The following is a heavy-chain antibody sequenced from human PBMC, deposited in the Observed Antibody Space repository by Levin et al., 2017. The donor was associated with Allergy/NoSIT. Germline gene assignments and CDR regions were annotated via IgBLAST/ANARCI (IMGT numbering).Heavy chain of an antibody. D-gene: IGHD3-10*01. V-gene: IGHV4-34*01. CDR2: INHSGST. CDR1: GGSFSGYY. J-gene: IGHJ3*02. Sequence: ESLKISCAVYGGSFSGYYWSWIRQPPGKGLEWIGEINHSGSTNYNPSLKSRVTISVDTSKNQFSLKLSSVTAADTAVYYCAREGGVDGSGSQNDAFDIWGQGTMVTVSS. CDR3: AREGGVDGSGSQNDAFDI.